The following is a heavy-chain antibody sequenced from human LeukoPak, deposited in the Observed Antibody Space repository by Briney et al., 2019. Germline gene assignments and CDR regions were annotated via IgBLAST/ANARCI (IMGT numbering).Heavy chain of an antibody. J-gene: IGHJ4*02. CDR1: GYSFTSYW. CDR3: ARRSAGTPYFDY. Sequence: GESLKISCKGSGYSFTSYWIGGVRQMPGKGLEWMGIIYPGDSDTRYSASFQGQVTIPADKSINTAYLQWSSLKASDTAMFYCARRSAGTPYFDYWGQGTLVTVSS. V-gene: IGHV5-51*01. D-gene: IGHD1-26*01. CDR2: IYPGDSDT.